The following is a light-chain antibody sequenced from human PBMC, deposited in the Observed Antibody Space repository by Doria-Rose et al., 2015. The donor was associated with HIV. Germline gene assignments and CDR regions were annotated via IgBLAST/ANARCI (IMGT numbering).Light chain of an antibody. CDR1: SSNIGAGYD. CDR2: TNS. J-gene: IGLJ2*01. Sequence: QPGLTQPPSVSGAPGQRVTISCSGSSSNIGAGYDVHWYQQLPGTAPKLLIYTNSNRTAGVPARFSGSKSGTSASLTITGLQAEDEAHYYCQSYDSSLSRSVLFGGGTKLTVL. V-gene: IGLV1-40*01. CDR3: QSYDSSLSRSVL.